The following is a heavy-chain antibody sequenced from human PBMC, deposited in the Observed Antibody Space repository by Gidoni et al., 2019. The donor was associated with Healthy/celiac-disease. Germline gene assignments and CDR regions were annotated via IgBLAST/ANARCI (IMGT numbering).Heavy chain of an antibody. CDR2: ISSSSSTI. CDR1: GFTFRSSS. D-gene: IGHD3-22*01. V-gene: IGHV3-48*02. J-gene: IGHJ1*01. CDR3: ARDSYYYDSSGYYTVRLPVQH. Sequence: EVQLVESGGGLVQPGGSLRLSCAASGFTFRSSSRNWVRQAPGKGLEWVSYISSSSSTIYYADSVKGRFTISRDNAKNSLYLQMNSLRDEDTAVYYCARDSYYYDSSGYYTVRLPVQHWGQGTLVTVSS.